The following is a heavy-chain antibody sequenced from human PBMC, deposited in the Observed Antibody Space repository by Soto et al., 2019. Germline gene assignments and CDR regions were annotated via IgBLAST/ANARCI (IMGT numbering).Heavy chain of an antibody. Sequence: EVQLVESGGGLVQPGGSLRLSCAASGFTFSGYWMTWIRQAPGQGLEWVATINLDGGEQYFVDSLKGRFSISRDNAKNSLSLQMNSLRAEDTAVYYCARHNWYRFDYWGQGTLVTVSS. D-gene: IGHD6-13*01. J-gene: IGHJ4*02. CDR1: GFTFSGYW. CDR2: INLDGGEQ. CDR3: ARHNWYRFDY. V-gene: IGHV3-7*01.